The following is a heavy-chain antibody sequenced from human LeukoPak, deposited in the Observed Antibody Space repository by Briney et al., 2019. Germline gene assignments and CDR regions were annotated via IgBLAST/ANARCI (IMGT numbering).Heavy chain of an antibody. J-gene: IGHJ4*02. V-gene: IGHV3-64D*09. CDR1: GFTFSSYA. Sequence: GGSLRLSCSVSGFTFSSYAMHWVRQAPGKGLEYFSGISTNGGSTYYADSAKGRFTISRDKSKNTLYLQMTSLRVEDTAVYYCVKDRGSGWYEAFDYWGQGTLVTVSS. CDR3: VKDRGSGWYEAFDY. CDR2: ISTNGGST. D-gene: IGHD6-19*01.